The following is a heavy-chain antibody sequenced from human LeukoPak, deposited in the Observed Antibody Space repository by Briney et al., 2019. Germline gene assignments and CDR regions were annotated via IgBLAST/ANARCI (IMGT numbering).Heavy chain of an antibody. CDR1: GGSIRSYY. CDR2: IYYSGST. V-gene: IGHV4-59*01. CDR3: ARSVSWGLLVRDDAFDI. Sequence: SETLSLTCTVSGGSIRSYYWSWTRQPPGKGLEWIGYIYYSGSTNYNPSLKSRVTISVDTSKNQFSLKLSSVTAADTAVYYCARSVSWGLLVRDDAFDIWGQGTMVTVSS. J-gene: IGHJ3*02. D-gene: IGHD2-21*01.